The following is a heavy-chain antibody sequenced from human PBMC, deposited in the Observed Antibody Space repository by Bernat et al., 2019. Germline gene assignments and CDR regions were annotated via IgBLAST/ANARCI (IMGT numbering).Heavy chain of an antibody. CDR1: GFTFSSYS. J-gene: IGHJ5*02. D-gene: IGHD2-2*01. V-gene: IGHV3-21*01. Sequence: EVQLVESGGGLVKPGGSLRLSCAASGFTFSSYSMNWVRQAPGKGLEWVSSISSSSSYIYYADSVKGRFTISRDNAKNSLYLQMNSLRAEDTAVYCCARERVVSGDWFDPWGQGTLVTVSS. CDR3: ARERVVSGDWFDP. CDR2: ISSSSSYI.